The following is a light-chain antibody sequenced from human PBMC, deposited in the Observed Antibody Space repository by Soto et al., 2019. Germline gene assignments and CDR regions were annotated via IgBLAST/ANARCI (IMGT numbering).Light chain of an antibody. Sequence: QSVLTQPPSVSGAPGQRVTVSCIGSSSNIGAGYPVQWYQQLPGTAPQLLIYGNTNRHSGVPDRLSGSKSGTSASLAITGLQDEDEADYYCQSYDSSLSGWVFGGGTKLTVL. V-gene: IGLV1-40*01. J-gene: IGLJ3*02. CDR1: SSNIGAGYP. CDR2: GNT. CDR3: QSYDSSLSGWV.